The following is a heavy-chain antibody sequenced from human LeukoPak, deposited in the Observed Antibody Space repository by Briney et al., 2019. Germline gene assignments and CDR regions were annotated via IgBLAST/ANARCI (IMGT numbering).Heavy chain of an antibody. CDR1: GGSISSYY. J-gene: IGHJ4*02. CDR2: IYYSGTT. CDR3: ARWNYYDSSGYLRVFDY. Sequence: SETLSLTCTVSGGSISSYYWSWIRQPPGKGPEWIGYIYYSGTTNYNPSLKSRVTISVDTSKNQFSLKLSSVTAADTAVYYCARWNYYDSSGYLRVFDYWGQGTLVTVSS. D-gene: IGHD3-22*01. V-gene: IGHV4-59*12.